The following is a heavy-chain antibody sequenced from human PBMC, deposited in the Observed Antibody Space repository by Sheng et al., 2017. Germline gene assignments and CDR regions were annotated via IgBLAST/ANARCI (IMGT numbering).Heavy chain of an antibody. D-gene: IGHD1-26*01. CDR1: GYSINTDYY. CDR2: IYRSGST. J-gene: IGHJ4*02. V-gene: IGHV4-38-2*02. CDR3: ARSERLGATSDY. Sequence: QVQLQESGPGLVKPSETLSLTCTVSGYSINTDYYWGWIRQPPGKGLEWIGSIYRSGSTFYNPSLKSRVTISLDASKNQFSLRLSSLTAADTAVYYCARSERLGATSDYWGQGTLVTVSS.